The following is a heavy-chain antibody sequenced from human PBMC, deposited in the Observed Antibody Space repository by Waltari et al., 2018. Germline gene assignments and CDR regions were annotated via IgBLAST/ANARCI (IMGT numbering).Heavy chain of an antibody. D-gene: IGHD6-19*01. CDR2: INAGNGNT. CDR3: ARVRYSSGCCDP. Sequence: QVQLVQSGAEVKKPGASVKVSCKASGYPFTSYAMHWVRQAPGQRLEWMGCINAGNGNTKYSQKFQGRVTITRDTSASTAYMELSSLRSEDTAVYYCARVRYSSGCCDPWGQGTLVTVSS. V-gene: IGHV1-3*01. CDR1: GYPFTSYA. J-gene: IGHJ5*02.